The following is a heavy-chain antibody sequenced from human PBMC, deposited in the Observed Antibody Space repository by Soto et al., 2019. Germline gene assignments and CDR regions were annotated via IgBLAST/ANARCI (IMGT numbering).Heavy chain of an antibody. J-gene: IGHJ4*02. CDR3: ARGLMTRRYYDFWSGYHFDY. D-gene: IGHD3-3*01. CDR2: INPNSGNT. Sequence: QVQLVQSGAEVKKPGASVKVSCKASGYTFTSYDINWVRQATGQGLEWMGWINPNSGNTGYAQKFQGRVTMTRNTSISTAYMELSSLRSEDTAVYYCARGLMTRRYYDFWSGYHFDYWGQGTLVTVSS. CDR1: GYTFTSYD. V-gene: IGHV1-8*01.